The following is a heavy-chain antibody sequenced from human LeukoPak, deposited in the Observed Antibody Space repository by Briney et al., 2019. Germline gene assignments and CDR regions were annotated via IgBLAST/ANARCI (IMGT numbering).Heavy chain of an antibody. CDR1: GFTFSSFS. D-gene: IGHD3/OR15-3a*01. J-gene: IGHJ4*02. CDR3: ARDGRRFWTQYYFDY. Sequence: PGGSLRLSCAASGFTFSSFSMNWVRQAPGKGLEWVSSISSSSSYIYYADSVKGRFTISRDNAKNSLYPQMNSLRAEDTAVYYCARDGRRFWTQYYFDYWGQGTLVTVSS. CDR2: ISSSSSYI. V-gene: IGHV3-21*01.